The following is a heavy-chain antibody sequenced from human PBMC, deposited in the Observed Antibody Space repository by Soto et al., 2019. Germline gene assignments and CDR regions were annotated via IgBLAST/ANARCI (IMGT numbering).Heavy chain of an antibody. CDR2: IWFDGSNH. V-gene: IGHV3-33*01. CDR3: ARDSVGSGRYPTYYYYGVDV. D-gene: IGHD3-10*01. J-gene: IGHJ6*02. Sequence: PGGSLRLSCAASGFTFSSYAMHWVRQAPGRGLEWVAVIWFDGSNHYYADSVTGRFTISRDNSKNTLFLQMNSLRAEDTAVYYCARDSVGSGRYPTYYYYGVDVWGQGTTVTVSS. CDR1: GFTFSSYA.